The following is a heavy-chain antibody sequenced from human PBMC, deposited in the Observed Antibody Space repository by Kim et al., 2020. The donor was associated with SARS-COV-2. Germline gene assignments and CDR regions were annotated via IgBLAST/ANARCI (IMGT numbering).Heavy chain of an antibody. D-gene: IGHD3-10*01. Sequence: SETLSLTCTVSGGSIGSYFWSWIRQPPGKGLEWIGYIYYSGSTNYNPSLKSRVTISVDTSKNQFSLKLSSVTATDTAVYYCARRGSGSWYFDYLCQGTLV. J-gene: IGHJ4*02. CDR2: IYYSGST. V-gene: IGHV4-59*01. CDR1: GGSIGSYF. CDR3: ARRGSGSWYFDY.